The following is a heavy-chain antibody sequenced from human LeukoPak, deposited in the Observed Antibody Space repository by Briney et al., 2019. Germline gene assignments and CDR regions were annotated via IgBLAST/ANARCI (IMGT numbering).Heavy chain of an antibody. CDR1: GFTFSSYW. CDR2: IKQDGSEK. Sequence: GGSLRLSCAASGFTFSSYWMSWVRQAPGKGLEWVANIKQDGSEKNYVDSVKGRFTISRDNAKNSLYLQMNSLRAEDTAVYYCATLTAMVTYYGMDVWGQGTTVTVSS. V-gene: IGHV3-7*03. CDR3: ATLTAMVTYYGMDV. J-gene: IGHJ6*02. D-gene: IGHD5-18*01.